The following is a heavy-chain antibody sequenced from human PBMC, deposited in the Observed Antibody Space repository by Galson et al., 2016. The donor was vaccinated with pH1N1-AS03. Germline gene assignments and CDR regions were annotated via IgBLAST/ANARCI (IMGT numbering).Heavy chain of an antibody. J-gene: IGHJ4*02. D-gene: IGHD6-19*01. CDR3: ARFGKNGWDLDS. V-gene: IGHV3-7*03. Sequence: SLRPSCAASGFTFSIYWMTWVRQTPGKGLEWVATINPGGRGLYYADSLQGRCSISRDDAKNSLYLQMSSLRVDDTAVYYCARFGKNGWDLDSWGQGTLVSVSS. CDR1: GFTFSIYW. CDR2: INPGGRGL.